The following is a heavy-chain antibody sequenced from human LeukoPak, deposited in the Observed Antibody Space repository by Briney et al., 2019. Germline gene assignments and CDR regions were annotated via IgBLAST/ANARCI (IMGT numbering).Heavy chain of an antibody. CDR1: GFTFSSYA. Sequence: PGGSLRLSCAVSGFTFSSYAMHWVRQAPGKGLEWVAVISYDGSNKYYADSVKGRFTISRDNSKNTLYLQMNSLRAEDTAVYYCAKEHYYDSSGYYSYYFDYWGQGTLVTVSS. V-gene: IGHV3-30*07. J-gene: IGHJ4*02. CDR3: AKEHYYDSSGYYSYYFDY. CDR2: ISYDGSNK. D-gene: IGHD3-22*01.